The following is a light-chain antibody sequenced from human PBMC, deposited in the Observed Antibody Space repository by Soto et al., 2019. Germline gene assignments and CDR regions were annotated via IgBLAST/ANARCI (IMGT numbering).Light chain of an antibody. CDR2: GVA. V-gene: IGKV3-20*01. Sequence: EIVLTQSPATLSVSPGERATLSCRASQSMTSTYLAWYQQKPGQAPRLLIYGVASRATGIPDRFSGSGSGTDFTLTISRLEPEDLAVYYCQQYTDSPLTFGQGTKVDI. CDR3: QQYTDSPLT. J-gene: IGKJ1*01. CDR1: QSMTSTY.